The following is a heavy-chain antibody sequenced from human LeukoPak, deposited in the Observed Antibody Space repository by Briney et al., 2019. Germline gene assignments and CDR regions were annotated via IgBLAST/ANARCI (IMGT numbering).Heavy chain of an antibody. CDR3: ARNNGMDV. CDR2: VNRDGGET. J-gene: IGHJ6*02. V-gene: IGHV3-7*03. Sequence: PGRSLRLSCAASGFTLSNHWMTWVRQVPGRGPEWVANVNRDGGETYYLDSVKGRFTISKDNAKNSLYLQMNSLRAEDTALYHCARNNGMDVWGQGTTVIVSS. CDR1: GFTLSNHW.